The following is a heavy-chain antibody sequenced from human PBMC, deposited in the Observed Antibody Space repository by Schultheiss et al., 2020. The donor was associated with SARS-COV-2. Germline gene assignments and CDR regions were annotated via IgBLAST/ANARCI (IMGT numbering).Heavy chain of an antibody. CDR2: INPSGGST. V-gene: IGHV1-46*01. Sequence: GESLKISCKASGYTFTSYYMHWVRQAPGQGLEWMGIINPSGGSTSYAQKFQGRVTMTRDTSTSTVYMELSSLRSEDTAVYYCAKILEGDAFDIWGQGTMVTVSS. J-gene: IGHJ3*02. CDR1: GYTFTSYY. CDR3: AKILEGDAFDI. D-gene: IGHD3-3*01.